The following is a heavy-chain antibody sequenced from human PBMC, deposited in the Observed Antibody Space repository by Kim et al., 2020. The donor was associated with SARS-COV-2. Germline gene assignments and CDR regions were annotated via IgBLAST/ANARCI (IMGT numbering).Heavy chain of an antibody. CDR3: ARDSGSYSPLVYPFDY. Sequence: SVKVSCKASGGTFSSYAISWVRQAPGQGLEWMGRIIPILGIANYAQKFQGRVTITADKSTSTAYMELSSLRSEDTAVYYCARDSGSYSPLVYPFDYWGQGTLVTVSS. D-gene: IGHD1-26*01. J-gene: IGHJ4*02. V-gene: IGHV1-69*04. CDR1: GGTFSSYA. CDR2: IIPILGIA.